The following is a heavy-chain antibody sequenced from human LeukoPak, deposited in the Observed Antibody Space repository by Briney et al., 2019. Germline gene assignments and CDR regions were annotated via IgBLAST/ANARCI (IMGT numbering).Heavy chain of an antibody. CDR3: ARPLWGFRRVRWFDP. V-gene: IGHV4-34*01. Sequence: SETLSLTCAVYGGSFSGYYWSWIRQPPGKGLEWIGEINHSGSTNYNPSLKSRVTISVDTSKNQFSLKLSSVTAADTAVYYCARPLWGFRRVRWFDPWGQGTLVTVS. D-gene: IGHD3-10*01. J-gene: IGHJ5*02. CDR2: INHSGST. CDR1: GGSFSGYY.